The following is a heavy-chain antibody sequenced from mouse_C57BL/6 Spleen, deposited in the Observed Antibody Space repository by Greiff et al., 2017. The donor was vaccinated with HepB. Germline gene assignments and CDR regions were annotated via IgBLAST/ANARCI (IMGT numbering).Heavy chain of an antibody. CDR3: ARQDGYYDY. V-gene: IGHV5-6*01. J-gene: IGHJ2*01. D-gene: IGHD2-3*01. CDR1: GFTFSSYG. Sequence: EVHLVESGGDLVKPGGSLKLSCAASGFTFSSYGMSWVRQTPDKRLEWVATISSGGSYTYYPDSVKGRFTISRDNAKNTLYLQMSSLKSEDTAMYYCARQDGYYDYWGQGTTPTVSS. CDR2: ISSGGSYT.